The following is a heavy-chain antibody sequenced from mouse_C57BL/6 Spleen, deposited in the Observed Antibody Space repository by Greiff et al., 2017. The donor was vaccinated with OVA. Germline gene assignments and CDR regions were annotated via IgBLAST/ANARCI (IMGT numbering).Heavy chain of an antibody. Sequence: VQLVESGAELARPGASVKLSCKASGYTFTSYGISWVKQRTGQGLEWIGEIYPRSGNTYYNEKFKGKATLTADKSSSTAYMELRSLTSEDSAVYFCARERQLRSYYFDYWGQGTTLTVSS. D-gene: IGHD3-2*02. CDR1: GYTFTSYG. CDR2: IYPRSGNT. V-gene: IGHV1-81*01. CDR3: ARERQLRSYYFDY. J-gene: IGHJ2*01.